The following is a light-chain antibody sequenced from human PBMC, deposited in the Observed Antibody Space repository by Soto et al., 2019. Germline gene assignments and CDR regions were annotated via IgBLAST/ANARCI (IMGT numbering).Light chain of an antibody. CDR2: EGS. CDR3: CSHAGSSVV. Sequence: QSVLTQPASVSGSPGQSITISCTGTSSDVGSYNLVSWYQQHPGKAPKLMIYEGSKRPSGVSNRFSGSKSGNTASLTISGLQAEDEAEYYCCSHAGSSVVFGGGTKLTVL. J-gene: IGLJ2*01. V-gene: IGLV2-23*01. CDR1: SSDVGSYNL.